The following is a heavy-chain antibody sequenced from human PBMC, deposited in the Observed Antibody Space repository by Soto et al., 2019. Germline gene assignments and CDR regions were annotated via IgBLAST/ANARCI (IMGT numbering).Heavy chain of an antibody. CDR3: ARGISSSWYGYYYYGMDV. J-gene: IGHJ6*02. CDR2: IYYSGST. D-gene: IGHD6-13*01. CDR1: GGSISSYY. V-gene: IGHV4-59*01. Sequence: PSETLSLTCTVSGGSISSYYWSWIRQPPGKGLEWIGYIYYSGSTNYNPSLKSRVTISVDTSKNQFPLKLSSVTAADTAVYYCARGISSSWYGYYYYGMDVWGQGTTVTVSS.